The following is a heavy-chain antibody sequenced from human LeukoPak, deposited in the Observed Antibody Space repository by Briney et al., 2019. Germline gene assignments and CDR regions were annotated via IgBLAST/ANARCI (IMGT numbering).Heavy chain of an antibody. CDR3: ARGWDSSGYYGEYYFDY. CDR1: GFTFSSYG. V-gene: IGHV3-33*01. D-gene: IGHD6-19*01. CDR2: IWYDGSNK. Sequence: GGSLRLSCVVSGFTFSSYGMHWVRQAPGKGLEWVAVIWYDGSNKYYADSVKGRFTISRDNSKNTLYLQMNSLRAEDTAVFYCARGWDSSGYYGEYYFDYWGQGTLVTVSS. J-gene: IGHJ4*02.